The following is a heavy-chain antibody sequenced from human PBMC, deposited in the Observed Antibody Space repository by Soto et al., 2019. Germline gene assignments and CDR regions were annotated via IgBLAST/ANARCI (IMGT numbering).Heavy chain of an antibody. CDR1: GYSVTGHY. Sequence: QLQLVQSGSEVKPPCASVKVSCKASGYSVTGHYMHWVRQVSGERLEHWGGLKSDNGGTYYAPKFQGRFTFTRDTSTSTAYMDMTGLQSEDTAVYFCARDLCPLGSGSPCPTFGLDVWGQGTTVTVSS. J-gene: IGHJ6*02. D-gene: IGHD3-10*01. V-gene: IGHV1-2*02. CDR2: LKSDNGGT. CDR3: ARDLCPLGSGSPCPTFGLDV.